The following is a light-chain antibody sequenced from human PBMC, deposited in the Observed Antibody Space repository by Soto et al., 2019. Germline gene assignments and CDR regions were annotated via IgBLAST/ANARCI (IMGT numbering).Light chain of an antibody. CDR1: QSISSY. V-gene: IGKV1-39*01. J-gene: IGKJ2*01. CDR2: SAS. CDR3: EQSYSTPYT. Sequence: DIQMTQSPSSLSASVGDRVTITCRASQSISSYLNWYQQKPGKVPKILIYSASSFQSGVSSRFSGSVSGTHFPRPISSLQAEDFATYYCEQSYSTPYTFGQATNLEIK.